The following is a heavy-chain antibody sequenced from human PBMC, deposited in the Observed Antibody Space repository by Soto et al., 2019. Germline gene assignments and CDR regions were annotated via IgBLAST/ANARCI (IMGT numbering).Heavy chain of an antibody. CDR1: GLTISGKKY. CDR3: ATRHEREHAYEI. CDR2: LYDVDGS. Sequence: PGGSLRLSCAAFGLTISGKKYVAWVRQAPGKGLEWVSALYDVDGSFYADSVKGRFTTSSDSSKTTVYLQMNDLRPDDTAVYSCATRHEREHAYEIWGQGATVTVSS. D-gene: IGHD1-1*01. V-gene: IGHV3-53*01. J-gene: IGHJ3*02.